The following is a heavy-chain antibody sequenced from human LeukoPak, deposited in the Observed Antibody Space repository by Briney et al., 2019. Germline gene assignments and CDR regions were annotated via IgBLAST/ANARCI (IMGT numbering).Heavy chain of an antibody. CDR3: ARVRLEDFDLLFEGHYFDY. CDR1: GLTFSDYY. V-gene: IGHV3-11*06. CDR2: ISSSSSYT. J-gene: IGHJ4*02. Sequence: PGGSLRLSCAASGLTFSDYYMGWIRQAPGKGLEWVSYISSSSSYTNYADSVKGRFTISRDNAKNSLYLQMNSLRAEDTAVYYCARVRLEDFDLLFEGHYFDYWGQGTLVSVSS. D-gene: IGHD3-9*01.